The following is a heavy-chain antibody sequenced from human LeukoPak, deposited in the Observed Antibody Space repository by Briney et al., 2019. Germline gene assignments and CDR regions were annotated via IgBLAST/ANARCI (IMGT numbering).Heavy chain of an antibody. D-gene: IGHD3-10*01. CDR2: ISSSGSTI. CDR3: ARGSPLVRGVIPPPDY. CDR1: GFTFSSYE. Sequence: GGSLRLSCAASGFTFSSYEMNWVRQAPGKGLECVSYISSSGSTIYYADSVKGRFTISRDNAKNSLYLQMNSLRAEDTAVYYCARGSPLVRGVIPPPDYWGQGTLVTVSS. V-gene: IGHV3-48*03. J-gene: IGHJ4*02.